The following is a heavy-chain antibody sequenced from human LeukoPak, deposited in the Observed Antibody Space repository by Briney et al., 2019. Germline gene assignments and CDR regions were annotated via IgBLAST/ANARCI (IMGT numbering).Heavy chain of an antibody. Sequence: ASVKVSCKASGYTFTSYYMHWVRQAPGQGLEWMGIINPSGGSTSYAQKFQGRVTMTRDTSTSTVYMELSSLRSEDTAVYYCAREGSLSYDFWSGYSSWFDPWGQGTLVTVSS. V-gene: IGHV1-46*01. CDR2: INPSGGST. J-gene: IGHJ5*02. D-gene: IGHD3-3*01. CDR1: GYTFTSYY. CDR3: AREGSLSYDFWSGYSSWFDP.